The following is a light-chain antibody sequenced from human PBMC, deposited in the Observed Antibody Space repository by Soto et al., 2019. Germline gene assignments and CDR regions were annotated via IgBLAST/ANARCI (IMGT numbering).Light chain of an antibody. Sequence: TCRASQSISRWLAWYQQKPGKAPKALIYDASTLRSGVPSRFSGRGSGTEFTLTISSLRADDYATFYCQQYHTDWTFGQGTKVDI. J-gene: IGKJ1*01. CDR1: QSISRW. V-gene: IGKV1-5*01. CDR2: DAS. CDR3: QQYHTDWT.